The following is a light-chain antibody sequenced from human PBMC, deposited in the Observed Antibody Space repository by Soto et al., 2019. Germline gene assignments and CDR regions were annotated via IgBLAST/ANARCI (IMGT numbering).Light chain of an antibody. J-gene: IGLJ2*01. CDR1: GTNIGAHYD. V-gene: IGLV1-40*01. CDR3: QSYDSSLSGVV. CDR2: GNS. Sequence: QSVLTQPPSVSGAPGQRVTISCTGSGTNIGAHYDVHWYQQIPGAAPKFLIYGNSNRPSGVPDRFSGSKSGTSASLAGTGLRAEDEGDYYCQSYDSSLSGVVFGGGTQLTVL.